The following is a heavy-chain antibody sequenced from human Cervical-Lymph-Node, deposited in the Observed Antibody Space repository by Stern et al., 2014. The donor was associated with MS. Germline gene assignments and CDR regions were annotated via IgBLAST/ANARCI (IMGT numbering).Heavy chain of an antibody. D-gene: IGHD6-13*01. CDR3: ARSGVGSSWYQAVDY. CDR2: ITAYNGNT. Sequence: VQLVESGAEVKKPGASVKVSCKASGYTFTSYGISWVRQAPGQGLEWMGWITAYNGNTTYAEKHQGRVTMTTDTSTSTAYMELRSLRSDDTAVYYCARSGVGSSWYQAVDYWGQGTLVTVSS. V-gene: IGHV1-18*04. J-gene: IGHJ4*02. CDR1: GYTFTSYG.